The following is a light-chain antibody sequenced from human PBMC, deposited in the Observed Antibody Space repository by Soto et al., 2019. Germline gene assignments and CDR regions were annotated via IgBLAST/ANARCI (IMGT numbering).Light chain of an antibody. CDR3: GSWDSSLSAYV. Sequence: QSVLTQPPSVSAAPGQRVTISCSGSSSNIGGNSVSWYQQRPGTAPKLLICDDDKRPSGIPDRFSGSKSGTSATLGITGFQTGDEADYYCGSWDSSLSAYVFGTGTKVTVL. CDR1: SSNIGGNS. V-gene: IGLV1-51*01. CDR2: DDD. J-gene: IGLJ1*01.